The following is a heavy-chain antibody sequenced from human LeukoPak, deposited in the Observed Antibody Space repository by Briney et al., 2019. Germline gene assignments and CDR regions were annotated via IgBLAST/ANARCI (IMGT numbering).Heavy chain of an antibody. J-gene: IGHJ4*02. D-gene: IGHD5-18*01. CDR3: ARLRGYTYGLTDY. V-gene: IGHV4-39*07. CDR2: IYYSGST. CDR1: GGSISSSGYY. Sequence: PSETLSLTCTVSGGSISSSGYYWGWIRQPPGKGLEWIGSIYYSGSTYYNPSLKSRVTISVDTSKNQFSLNLSSVTAADTAVYYCARLRGYTYGLTDYWGQRTLVTVSS.